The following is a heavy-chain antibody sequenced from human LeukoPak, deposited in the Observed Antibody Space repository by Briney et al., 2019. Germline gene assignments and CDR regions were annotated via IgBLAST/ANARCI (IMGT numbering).Heavy chain of an antibody. V-gene: IGHV3-53*01. D-gene: IGHD6-13*01. CDR3: ARDSSSWYGFDY. Sequence: GGSLRLSCAASGFTVSSNHMSWVRQGPGKGLEWVSVIYSGGSTYYADSVKGRFTISRDNSKNTLYLQMNSLRAEDTAVYYCARDSSSWYGFDYWGQGTLVTVSS. CDR2: IYSGGST. CDR1: GFTVSSNH. J-gene: IGHJ4*02.